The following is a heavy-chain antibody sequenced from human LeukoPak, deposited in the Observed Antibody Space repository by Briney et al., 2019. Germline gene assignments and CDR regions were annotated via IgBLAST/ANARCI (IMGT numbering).Heavy chain of an antibody. CDR3: AREFWSGSYSDK. D-gene: IGHD3-3*01. J-gene: IGHJ4*02. Sequence: SETLSLTCTVSGDSISSGNYYWTWLRQPPGTGLEWIGYIYYSGSTFYNPSLKSRVTISVDTSKNEFSLKLSSVTAADTAVYYCAREFWSGSYSDKWGQGTLVTVSS. V-gene: IGHV4-30-4*01. CDR1: GDSISSGNYY. CDR2: IYYSGST.